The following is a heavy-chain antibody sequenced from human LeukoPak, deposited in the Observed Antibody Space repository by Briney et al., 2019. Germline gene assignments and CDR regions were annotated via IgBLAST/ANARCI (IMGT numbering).Heavy chain of an antibody. J-gene: IGHJ4*02. Sequence: GGSLRLSCAASGFTVSSNYTSWVRQAPGKGLEWVSVIYSGGSTYYADSVKGRFTISRDNSKNTLYLQMNSLRAEDTAVYYCAVRMVRGTSYFDYWGQGTLVTVSS. V-gene: IGHV3-53*01. CDR2: IYSGGST. D-gene: IGHD3-10*01. CDR1: GFTVSSNY. CDR3: AVRMVRGTSYFDY.